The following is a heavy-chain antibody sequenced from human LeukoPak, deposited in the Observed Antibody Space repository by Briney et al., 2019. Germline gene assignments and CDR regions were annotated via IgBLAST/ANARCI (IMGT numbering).Heavy chain of an antibody. D-gene: IGHD3-3*01. J-gene: IGHJ4*02. Sequence: PSETLSLTCTVSGGSISSYYWTWIRQPPGQGLEWIGYISYSGSTNYNPSLKSRVTISRDTSKNQFSLKLTSVTAADTAVYYCARRPYDFWSGYYDYWGQGTLVTVSS. CDR2: ISYSGST. V-gene: IGHV4-59*01. CDR1: GGSISSYY. CDR3: ARRPYDFWSGYYDY.